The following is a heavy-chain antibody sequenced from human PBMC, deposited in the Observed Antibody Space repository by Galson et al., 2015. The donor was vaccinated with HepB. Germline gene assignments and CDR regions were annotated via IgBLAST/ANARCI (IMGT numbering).Heavy chain of an antibody. V-gene: IGHV3-66*01. Sequence: SLRLSCAASGFTVSSNYMNWVRQAPGKGLEWVSVIYSGGSTYYADSVKGRFTISRDNSENTLYLQMNRVRADDTAVYYCVRDSADVSGYYYDCAFDIWDQGTMVTVSS. D-gene: IGHD3-22*01. CDR2: IYSGGST. CDR1: GFTVSSNY. J-gene: IGHJ3*02. CDR3: VRDSADVSGYYYDCAFDI.